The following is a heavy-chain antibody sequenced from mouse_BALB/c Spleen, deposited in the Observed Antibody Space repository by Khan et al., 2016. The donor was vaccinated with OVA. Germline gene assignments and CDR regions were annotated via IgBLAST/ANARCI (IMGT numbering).Heavy chain of an antibody. J-gene: IGHJ3*01. CDR1: GFAFSSYD. V-gene: IGHV5-9*02. D-gene: IGHD2-10*01. CDR3: ARPSYYGNPWFTY. Sequence: EVKLMESGGGLVKPGGSLKLSCAPSGFAFSSYDMSWVRQTPEKRLEWVATISGTGIYTYSPDSVKGRFTISRDNARNTLFLQMSSLRSEDTALYYCARPSYYGNPWFTYWGQGTLVTVSA. CDR2: ISGTGIYT.